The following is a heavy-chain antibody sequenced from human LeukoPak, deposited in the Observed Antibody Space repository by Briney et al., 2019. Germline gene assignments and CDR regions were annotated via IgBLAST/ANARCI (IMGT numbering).Heavy chain of an antibody. J-gene: IGHJ4*02. D-gene: IGHD3-22*01. CDR3: ATAGYYLRDY. V-gene: IGHV3-21*01. CDR1: GFACSTYS. Sequence: PGGSLRLSCAASGFACSTYSMNCFRQAPGKGLEWVSSISSSTSYIYYADSVKGRFTISRDNAKNSLYLQMNSLRAEDTAVYYCATAGYYLRDYWGQGTLVTVSS. CDR2: ISSSTSYI.